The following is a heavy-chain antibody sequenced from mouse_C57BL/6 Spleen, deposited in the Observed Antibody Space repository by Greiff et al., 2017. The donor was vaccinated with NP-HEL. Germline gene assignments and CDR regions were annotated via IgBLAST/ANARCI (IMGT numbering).Heavy chain of an antibody. CDR3: ARWPYDEGAWFAY. CDR2: IYPSDSET. Sequence: QVQLKQPGAELVRPGSSVKLSCKASGYTFTSYWMDWVKQRPGQGLKWIGNIYPSDSETHYNQKFKDKATLTVDKSSSTAYMQLSSLTAEDSAVYYCARWPYDEGAWFAYWGQGTLVTVSA. J-gene: IGHJ3*01. CDR1: GYTFTSYW. V-gene: IGHV1-61*01. D-gene: IGHD2-12*01.